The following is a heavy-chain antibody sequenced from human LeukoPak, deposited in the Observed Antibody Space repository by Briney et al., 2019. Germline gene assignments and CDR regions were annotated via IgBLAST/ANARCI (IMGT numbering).Heavy chain of an antibody. CDR1: GFTFTNYG. D-gene: IGHD3-10*01. CDR3: ARDGGGVRGVISPVDY. J-gene: IGHJ4*02. Sequence: PGGSLRLSCAASGFTFTNYGMHWVRQAPGKGLEWVASIRYDGSNKYYADSVKGRFTISRDNSKNTLYLQMNSLRAEDTAVYYCARDGGGVRGVISPVDYWGQGTLVTVSS. CDR2: IRYDGSNK. V-gene: IGHV3-30*02.